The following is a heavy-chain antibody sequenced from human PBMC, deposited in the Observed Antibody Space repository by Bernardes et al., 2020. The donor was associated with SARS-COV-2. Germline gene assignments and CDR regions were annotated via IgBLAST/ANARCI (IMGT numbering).Heavy chain of an antibody. CDR2: TLPDGFNK. CDR3: AGEEFGSGSQGDAFEI. J-gene: IGHJ3*02. Sequence: GGSLRLSCAASGFIFSHYAMHWVRQVPGKGLEWVAGTLPDGFNKYYADSVKGRFTISRDNSRNTFYVQMNSLRVEDTAVYYCAGEEFGSGSQGDAFEIWGQGTMVSVSS. V-gene: IGHV3-30*01. D-gene: IGHD3-10*01. CDR1: GFIFSHYA.